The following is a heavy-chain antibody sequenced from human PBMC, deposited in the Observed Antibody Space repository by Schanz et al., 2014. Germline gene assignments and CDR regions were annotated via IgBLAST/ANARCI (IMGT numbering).Heavy chain of an antibody. Sequence: QVQLVQSGAEVKKPGASVKVSCKASGYTFSSYGITWVRQAPGQGLEWMGWINGYNGHTLYAQKFQGRLTMTTDTATSTAYMELRSLRSEDTAVYYCARGFDVWDRWGQGTLVIVSS. CDR3: ARGFDVWDR. D-gene: IGHD3-3*01. CDR1: GYTFSSYG. J-gene: IGHJ4*02. V-gene: IGHV1-18*01. CDR2: INGYNGHT.